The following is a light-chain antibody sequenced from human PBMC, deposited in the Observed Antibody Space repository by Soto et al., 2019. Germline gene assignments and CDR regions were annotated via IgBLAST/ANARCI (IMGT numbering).Light chain of an antibody. CDR3: SSYTSSSTLYV. CDR1: SNDIGAYNY. V-gene: IGLV2-14*01. CDR2: EVT. J-gene: IGLJ1*01. Sequence: QSVLTQPASVSGSPGQSITISCTGTSNDIGAYNYVSWYQHHPGKAPKLIIYEVTNRPSGVSNRFSGSKSGNTASLTISGLRAEDGADYYCSSYTSSSTLYVFATGTKVTVL.